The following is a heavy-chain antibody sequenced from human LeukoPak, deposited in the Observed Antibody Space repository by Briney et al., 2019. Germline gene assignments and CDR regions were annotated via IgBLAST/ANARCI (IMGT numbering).Heavy chain of an antibody. J-gene: IGHJ4*02. V-gene: IGHV3-21*04. D-gene: IGHD3-3*01. CDR3: AKDRAQYYDFWSGFQ. CDR1: GFTFSSYS. CDR2: ISSSSNYI. Sequence: PGGYPRLSCAASGFTFSSYSMNWVRQAPGKGLKWVSSISSSSNYIYYADSVKGRFTISRDNAKNSLYLQMNSLRAEDTAVYYCAKDRAQYYDFWSGFQWGQGTLVTVSS.